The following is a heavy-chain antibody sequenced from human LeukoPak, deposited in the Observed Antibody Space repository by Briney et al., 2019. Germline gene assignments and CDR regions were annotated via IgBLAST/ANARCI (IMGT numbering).Heavy chain of an antibody. CDR2: IYSGGST. J-gene: IGHJ5*02. CDR1: GFTVSSNY. Sequence: GGSLRLSCAVSGFTVSSNYMSWVRQAPGKGLEWVSVIYSGGSTYYADSVKGRFTISRDNSKNTLYLQMNSLRAEDTAVYYCARVAAAAGTNLGWFDPWGQGTLVTVSS. D-gene: IGHD6-13*01. CDR3: ARVAAAAGTNLGWFDP. V-gene: IGHV3-53*01.